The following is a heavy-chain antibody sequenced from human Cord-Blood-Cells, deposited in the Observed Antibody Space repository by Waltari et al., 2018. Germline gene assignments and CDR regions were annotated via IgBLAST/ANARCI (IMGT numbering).Heavy chain of an antibody. CDR3: ASLSAEYFQH. V-gene: IGHV4-39*01. CDR1: GGSISSSSSY. CDR2: IYYSGST. J-gene: IGHJ1*01. Sequence: QLQLQESCPGLVKPSETLSLTCTVSGGSISSSSSYWGWLRQPPGKGLEWIGSIYYSGSTYYNPSLKSRVTISVDTSKNQFSLKLSSVTAADTAVYYCASLSAEYFQHWGQGTLVTVSS.